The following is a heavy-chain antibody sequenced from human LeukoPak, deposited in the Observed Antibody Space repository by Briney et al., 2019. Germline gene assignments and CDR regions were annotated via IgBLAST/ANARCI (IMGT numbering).Heavy chain of an antibody. V-gene: IGHV3-7*01. CDR2: INPDGRDT. J-gene: IGHJ1*01. CDR3: TSWGDTTAEYFQR. Sequence: PGGSLSLSCVVSGSTFNRCWMNWVRQAPGKGLEWVAHINPDGRDTYYVDSVKGRFTISRDNAQNSMYLQMNSLRVEDTAVYYCTSWGDTTAEYFQRWGQGTLVTVSS. D-gene: IGHD2-21*02. CDR1: GSTFNRCW.